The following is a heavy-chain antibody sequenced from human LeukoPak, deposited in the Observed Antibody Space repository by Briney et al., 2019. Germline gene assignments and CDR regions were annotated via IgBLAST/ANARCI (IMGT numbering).Heavy chain of an antibody. V-gene: IGHV1-8*01. J-gene: IGHJ4*02. D-gene: IGHD3-10*01. Sequence: GASVKVSCKASGYTFTSYDINWGRQATGQGLEWMGWMNPNSGNTGYAQKFQGRVTMTRNTSISTAYMELSSLRSEDTAVYYCARESHYGSGSYWFRYWGQGTLVTVSS. CDR1: GYTFTSYD. CDR2: MNPNSGNT. CDR3: ARESHYGSGSYWFRY.